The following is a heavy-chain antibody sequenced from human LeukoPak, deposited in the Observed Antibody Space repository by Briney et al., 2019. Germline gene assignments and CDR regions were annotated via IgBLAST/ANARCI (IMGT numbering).Heavy chain of an antibody. J-gene: IGHJ3*01. CDR2: INSGGTTT. Sequence: GGSLRLSCVVSGFTLKSYAMTWVRQAPGRGLEWVAYINSGGTTTYYLDSVKGRFTISKDNAKNALSLQMTNLRVEDTATYYCVRDWTHSIWSGYGYGFDVWGQGTTVVVSS. D-gene: IGHD3-3*01. CDR1: GFTLKSYA. V-gene: IGHV3-48*03. CDR3: VRDWTHSIWSGYGYGFDV.